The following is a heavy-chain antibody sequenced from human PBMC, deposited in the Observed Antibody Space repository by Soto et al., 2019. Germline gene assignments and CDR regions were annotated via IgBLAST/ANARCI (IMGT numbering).Heavy chain of an antibody. Sequence: ASVKVSCKTSGYTFSNYCITWVRQAPGQALEWLGWISLYSDGTNYAQKFQGRVSMTTDTSTTTAYMELRSLRSDDTAVYYCARVVPGAAAWFGPWGQGTLVTVSS. CDR3: ARVVPGAAAWFGP. V-gene: IGHV1-18*01. J-gene: IGHJ5*02. CDR1: GYTFSNYC. D-gene: IGHD1-26*01. CDR2: ISLYSDGT.